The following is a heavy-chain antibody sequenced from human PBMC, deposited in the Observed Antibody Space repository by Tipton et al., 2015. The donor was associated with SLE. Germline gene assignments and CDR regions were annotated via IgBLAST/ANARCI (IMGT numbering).Heavy chain of an antibody. Sequence: LSLTCAVSGYSISSGYYWSWIRQPPGKGLEWIGYIYYSGSTNYNPSLKSRVTISVDTSKNQFSLKLSSVTAADTAVYYCAREGDYGDYDYFDYWGQGTLVTVSS. D-gene: IGHD4-17*01. CDR3: AREGDYGDYDYFDY. V-gene: IGHV4-61*01. J-gene: IGHJ4*02. CDR2: IYYSGST. CDR1: GYSISSGYY.